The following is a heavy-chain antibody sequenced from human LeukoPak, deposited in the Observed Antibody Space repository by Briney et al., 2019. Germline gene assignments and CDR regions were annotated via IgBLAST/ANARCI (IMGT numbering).Heavy chain of an antibody. J-gene: IGHJ4*02. CDR1: GYTSTGYY. V-gene: IGHV1-2*06. CDR3: ARGYDFLSGYYMVY. D-gene: IGHD3-3*01. CDR2: INPNSGGT. Sequence: ASVKVSCKASGYTSTGYYMHWVRQAPGQGLEWMGRINPNSGGTNYAQKFQGRVTMTRDTSISTAYMELSRLRSDDTAVYYCARGYDFLSGYYMVYWGQGTLVTVSS.